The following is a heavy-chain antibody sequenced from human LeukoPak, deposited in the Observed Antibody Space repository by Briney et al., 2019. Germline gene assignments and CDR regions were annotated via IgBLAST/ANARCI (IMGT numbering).Heavy chain of an antibody. CDR1: GFTFSSYA. D-gene: IGHD1-26*01. J-gene: IGHJ4*02. Sequence: PGRSLRLSCAASGFTFSSYAMHWVRQAPGKGLEWVAVISYDGSNKYYADSVKGRFTISRDNSKNTLYLQMNSLRAVDTAVYYCAREVFPSGSFDYWGQGTLVTVSS. V-gene: IGHV3-30-3*01. CDR2: ISYDGSNK. CDR3: AREVFPSGSFDY.